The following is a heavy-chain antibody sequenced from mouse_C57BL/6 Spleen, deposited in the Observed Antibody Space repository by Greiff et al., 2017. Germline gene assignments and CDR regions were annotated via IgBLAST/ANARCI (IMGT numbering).Heavy chain of an antibody. V-gene: IGHV1-80*01. CDR2: IYPGDGDT. D-gene: IGHD2-3*01. CDR3: ARWALYDGYTDY. J-gene: IGHJ2*01. Sequence: QVQLKQSGAELVKPGASVKISCKASGYAFSSYWMNWVKQRPGKGLEWIGQIYPGDGDTNYNGKFKGKATLTADKSSSTAYMQLSSLTSEDSAVYFCARWALYDGYTDYWGQGTTLTVSS. CDR1: GYAFSSYW.